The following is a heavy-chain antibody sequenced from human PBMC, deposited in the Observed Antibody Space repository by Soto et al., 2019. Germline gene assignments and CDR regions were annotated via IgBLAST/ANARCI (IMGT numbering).Heavy chain of an antibody. Sequence: QVQLQESGPGLVKPSQTLSLTCTVSAGSISSGTYYWNWIRQHPGKGLEWIGYMYYSGTTYYNPSLQSRLTISGDTSKTQFSLKMSSVTVADTAVYYCARGNDFRTGWFDPWGQGIRVTVSS. D-gene: IGHD4-4*01. CDR1: AGSISSGTYY. CDR2: MYYSGTT. J-gene: IGHJ5*02. CDR3: ARGNDFRTGWFDP. V-gene: IGHV4-31*03.